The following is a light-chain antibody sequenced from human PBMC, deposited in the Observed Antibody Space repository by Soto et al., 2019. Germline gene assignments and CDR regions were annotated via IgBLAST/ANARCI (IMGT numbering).Light chain of an antibody. Sequence: EIVLTQSPGTLSLSPWERATLSGRASQSVSSSYLAWYQQKPGQAPRLLINYASTRATGIPARCSSSRCGTEYTLTISSLEPEDFAVYYCQQRSNWPRSTFGQGTRLEIK. V-gene: IGKV3D-20*02. CDR3: QQRSNWPRST. CDR1: QSVSSSY. CDR2: YAS. J-gene: IGKJ5*01.